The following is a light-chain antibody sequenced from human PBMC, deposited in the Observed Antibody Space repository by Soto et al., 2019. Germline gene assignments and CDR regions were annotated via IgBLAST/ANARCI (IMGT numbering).Light chain of an antibody. CDR1: SSDVGGYKF. CDR3: LSYTISSTRV. J-gene: IGLJ3*02. CDR2: EVN. V-gene: IGLV2-14*01. Sequence: QSVLTQPASVSASPGQSITISCTGTSSDVGGYKFVSWYQHHPGKAPKLMIYEVNNRPSGVPNRFSGSKSGNTASLTISGPEPEDQADYYCLSYTISSTRVFGGGTKLTVL.